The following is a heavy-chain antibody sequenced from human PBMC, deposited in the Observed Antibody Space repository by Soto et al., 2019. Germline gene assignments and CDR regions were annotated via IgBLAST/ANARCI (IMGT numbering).Heavy chain of an antibody. J-gene: IGHJ4*02. CDR1: GGSFSGYY. V-gene: IGHV4-34*01. CDR3: ARHNYGSGSTYFDY. CDR2: INHSGST. Sequence: SETLSLTCAVYGGSFSGYYWTWIRQPPGTGLEWIGEINHSGSTNYNPSLKSRVTISVDTSKNQFPLKLTSVTAADTAVYYCARHNYGSGSTYFDYWGQGTLVTVSS. D-gene: IGHD3-10*01.